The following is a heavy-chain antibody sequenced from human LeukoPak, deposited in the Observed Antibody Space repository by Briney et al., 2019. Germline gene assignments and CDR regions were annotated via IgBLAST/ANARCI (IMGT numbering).Heavy chain of an antibody. CDR1: GGSISGYI. D-gene: IGHD4-23*01. Sequence: SETLSLTCTASGGSISGYIWSWIRQPPGKGLEWIAYIYDNGNTNYNPSLKSRVTIALDTSKNQFSLRLNSVTAADTAVYYCVRLSVVSPHRYFDLWGRGTLVTVSS. J-gene: IGHJ2*01. CDR2: IYDNGNT. V-gene: IGHV4-59*08. CDR3: VRLSVVSPHRYFDL.